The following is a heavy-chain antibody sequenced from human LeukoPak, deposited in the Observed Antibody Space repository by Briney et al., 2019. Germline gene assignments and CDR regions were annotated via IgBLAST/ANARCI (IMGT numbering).Heavy chain of an antibody. V-gene: IGHV3-7*01. Sequence: TGGSLRLSCAASGFTFSSYLMSWFRQAPGKGLEGVANIKQDGSEKYYVDSVKGRFTISRDNAKNSLYLQMNSLRAEDTAVYYCARVSGWSFDYWGQGTLVTVSS. CDR1: GFTFSSYL. CDR2: IKQDGSEK. CDR3: ARVSGWSFDY. J-gene: IGHJ4*02. D-gene: IGHD6-19*01.